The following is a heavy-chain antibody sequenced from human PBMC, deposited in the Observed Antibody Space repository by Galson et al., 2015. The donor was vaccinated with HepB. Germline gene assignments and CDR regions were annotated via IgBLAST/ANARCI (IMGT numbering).Heavy chain of an antibody. CDR3: ARDPGRGADYYYYMDV. CDR2: ISYDGSNK. D-gene: IGHD3-10*01. J-gene: IGHJ6*03. Sequence: SLRLSCAASGFTFSSYAMHWVRQAPGKGLEWVAVISYDGSNKYYADSVKGRFTISRDNSKNTLYLQMNSLRAEDTAVYYCARDPGRGADYYYYMDVWGKGTTVTVSS. CDR1: GFTFSSYA. V-gene: IGHV3-30-3*01.